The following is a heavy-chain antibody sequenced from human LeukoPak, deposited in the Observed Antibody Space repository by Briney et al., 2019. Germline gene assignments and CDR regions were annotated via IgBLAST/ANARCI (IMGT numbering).Heavy chain of an antibody. V-gene: IGHV4-61*01. J-gene: IGHJ4*02. Sequence: SQTLSLTCTVSGGSVSSGSYYWSWIRQPPGKGLEWIGYLYYSGTTNYNPSLKSRVSISVDTSKNQFSLKLSSVTAADTAVYYCASQRGYCSGGGCYSSDYWGQGTLVTVSS. CDR3: ASQRGYCSGGGCYSSDY. CDR1: GGSVSSGSYY. CDR2: LYYSGTT. D-gene: IGHD2-15*01.